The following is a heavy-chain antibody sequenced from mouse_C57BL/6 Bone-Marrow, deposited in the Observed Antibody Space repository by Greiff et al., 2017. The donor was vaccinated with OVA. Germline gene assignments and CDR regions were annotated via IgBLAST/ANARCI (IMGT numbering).Heavy chain of an antibody. CDR1: GFTFSDYY. V-gene: IGHV5-16*01. CDR2: INYDGSST. J-gene: IGHJ1*03. Sequence: EVKLVESEGGLVQPGSSMKLSCTASGFTFSDYYMAWVRQVTEKGLEWVANINYDGSSTYYLDSLKSRFIISRDNAKNILYLQMSSLKSEDTATYYYARKKGYFDVWGTGTTVTVSS. CDR3: ARKKGYFDV.